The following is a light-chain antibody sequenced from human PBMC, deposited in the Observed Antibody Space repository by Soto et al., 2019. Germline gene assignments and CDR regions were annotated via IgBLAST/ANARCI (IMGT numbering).Light chain of an antibody. CDR1: QSVSSY. J-gene: IGKJ5*01. CDR2: DTS. Sequence: EIVLTQSPATLSLSPGERAALSCRASQSVSSYLAWYQQKPGQAPRLLIYDTSITATGIPARFSGSGSGTDFTLTIRSLEPEEFAVYYCQQRNSWPPTFTFGQGTRLEIK. CDR3: QQRNSWPPTFT. V-gene: IGKV3-11*01.